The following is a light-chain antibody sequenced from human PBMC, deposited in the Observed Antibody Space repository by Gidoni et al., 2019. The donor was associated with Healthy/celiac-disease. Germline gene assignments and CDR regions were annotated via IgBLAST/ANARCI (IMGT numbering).Light chain of an antibody. CDR1: SSDVGSYNL. Sequence: QSALTQTASVSGSPGQSITISCTGTSSDVGSYNLVSWYQQHPGKAPKLMIYEGSKRPSGVSNRFSGSKSGNTASLTISGLQAEDEADYYCCSYAGISPRVFGGGTKLTVL. CDR2: EGS. J-gene: IGLJ3*02. V-gene: IGLV2-23*01. CDR3: CSYAGISPRV.